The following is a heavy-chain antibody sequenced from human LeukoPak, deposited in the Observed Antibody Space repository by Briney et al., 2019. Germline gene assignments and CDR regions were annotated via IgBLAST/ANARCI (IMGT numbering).Heavy chain of an antibody. Sequence: GGSLRLSCAASGFTFGSYWMSWVRQAPGKGLEWVANINQDETEKYYVDSVKGRFTISRDNAKNSLYLQMNSLRAEDTAMYFCVRDVGAVRGEVYFDYWGQGTLVTVSS. CDR2: INQDETEK. CDR1: GFTFGSYW. J-gene: IGHJ4*02. D-gene: IGHD3-10*01. CDR3: VRDVGAVRGEVYFDY. V-gene: IGHV3-7*01.